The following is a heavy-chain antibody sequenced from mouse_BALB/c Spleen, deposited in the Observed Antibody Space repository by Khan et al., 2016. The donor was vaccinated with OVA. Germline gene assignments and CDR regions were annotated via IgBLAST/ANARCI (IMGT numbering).Heavy chain of an antibody. Sequence: QVQLKESGPGLVAPSQSLSITCTVSGFSLTSYGVNWVRQPPGKGLEWLGVIWGDGSTNYHSALISRLSISKNKSKSQLFLKLNSLQTDDTATYYCAKWGDVYAVDYWGQGTSVTVSS. CDR1: GFSLTSYG. CDR3: AKWGDVYAVDY. D-gene: IGHD2-13*01. V-gene: IGHV2-3*01. J-gene: IGHJ4*01. CDR2: IWGDGST.